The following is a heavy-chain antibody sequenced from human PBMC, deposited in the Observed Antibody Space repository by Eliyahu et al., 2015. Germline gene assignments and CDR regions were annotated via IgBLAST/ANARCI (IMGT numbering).Heavy chain of an antibody. J-gene: IGHJ2*01. CDR1: GGSFSGYY. Sequence: QVQLQQWGAGLLKPSETLSLTCAVYGGSFSGYYWSWIRQPPGKGLEWIGEINHSGSTNYNPSLKSRVTISVDTSKNQFSLKLSSVTAADTAVYYCARGLIVRTVTTSRTHFDLWGRGTLVTVSS. CDR2: INHSGST. CDR3: ARGLIVRTVTTSRTHFDL. D-gene: IGHD4-17*01. V-gene: IGHV4-34*01.